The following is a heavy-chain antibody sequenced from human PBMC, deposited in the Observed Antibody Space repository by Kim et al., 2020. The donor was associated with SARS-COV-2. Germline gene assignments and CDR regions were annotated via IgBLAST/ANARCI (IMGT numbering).Heavy chain of an antibody. CDR3: ARGPYGDMYIDY. V-gene: IGHV7-4-1*02. CDR2: INTNSGKP. D-gene: IGHD4-17*01. Sequence: ASVKVSCKTSGYTFTDYAMNWVRQAPGQGLEWMGWINTNSGKPTYGLGFTGRFVFSLDTSVTASYLQVSSLETEDTAVYYCARGPYGDMYIDYWGQGTLVTVSS. J-gene: IGHJ4*02. CDR1: GYTFTDYA.